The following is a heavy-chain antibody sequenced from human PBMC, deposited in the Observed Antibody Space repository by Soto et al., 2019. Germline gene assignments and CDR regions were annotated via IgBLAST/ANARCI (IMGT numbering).Heavy chain of an antibody. CDR3: TRGRNLTDYYHIYWFDP. D-gene: IGHD3-9*01. CDR1: GFTFGDYT. V-gene: IGHV3-49*03. CDR2: IRSKPNGGTS. Sequence: QPGGSLRLSCTASGFTFGDYTMSWFRQAPGKGLEWVGFIRSKPNGGTSESAASAKGRFTISRDDSKSIAYLQMNSLETEDTAVYYCTRGRNLTDYYHIYWFDPWGQGTLVTVSS. J-gene: IGHJ5*02.